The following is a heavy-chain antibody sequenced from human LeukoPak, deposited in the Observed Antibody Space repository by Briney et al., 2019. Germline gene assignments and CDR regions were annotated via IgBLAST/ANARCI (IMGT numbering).Heavy chain of an antibody. D-gene: IGHD4-23*01. Sequence: PSETLSLTCAVYGGSFSGYYWSWIRQPPGKGLEWIGEVNHSGGTNYNPSLKSRVTISVDTSKNQISLKLRSVTAADTAVYYCARGGGYYYYMDVWDKGTTVTVSS. CDR2: VNHSGGT. CDR1: GGSFSGYY. CDR3: ARGGGYYYYMDV. J-gene: IGHJ6*03. V-gene: IGHV4-34*01.